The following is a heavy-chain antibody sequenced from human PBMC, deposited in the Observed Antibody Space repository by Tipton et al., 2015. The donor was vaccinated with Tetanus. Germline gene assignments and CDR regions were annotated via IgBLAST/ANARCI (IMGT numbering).Heavy chain of an antibody. Sequence: SLRLSCAASGFTVSSNYMSWVRQAPGKGLEWVSVIYSGGSTYYADSVKGRFTISRDNSKNTLYLQMNSLRAEDTAVYYCARGYYYGSGSYYNPPFFDYWGQGTLGTVSS. J-gene: IGHJ4*02. V-gene: IGHV3-53*01. CDR2: IYSGGST. CDR3: ARGYYYGSGSYYNPPFFDY. CDR1: GFTVSSNY. D-gene: IGHD3-10*01.